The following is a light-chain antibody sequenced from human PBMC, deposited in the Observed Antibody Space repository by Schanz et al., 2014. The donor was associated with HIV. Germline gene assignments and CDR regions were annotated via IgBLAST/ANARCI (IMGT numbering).Light chain of an antibody. J-gene: IGKJ1*01. CDR3: QQYYSTSWT. CDR1: QTVSNN. Sequence: EIVMTQSPGTLSVSPGERATLSCRASQTVSNNLAWYQQKPGQAPRLLIYGASTRVTGIPARFSGSGSGTEFTLTINSLQPEDVAVYYCQQYYSTSWTFGQGTKVEIK. V-gene: IGKV3-15*01. CDR2: GAS.